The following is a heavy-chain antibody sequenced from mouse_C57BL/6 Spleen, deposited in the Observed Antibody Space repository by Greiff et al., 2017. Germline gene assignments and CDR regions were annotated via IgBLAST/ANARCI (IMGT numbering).Heavy chain of an antibody. Sequence: QVQLKESGPELVKPGASVKISCKASGYAFSSSWMNWVKQRPGKGLEWIGRIYPGDGDTNYNGKFKGKATLTADKSSSTAYMQLSSLTSEDSAVYFCAGEDSNFPAAWFAYWGQGTLVTVSA. J-gene: IGHJ3*01. CDR2: IYPGDGDT. V-gene: IGHV1-82*01. CDR3: AGEDSNFPAAWFAY. CDR1: GYAFSSSW. D-gene: IGHD2-5*01.